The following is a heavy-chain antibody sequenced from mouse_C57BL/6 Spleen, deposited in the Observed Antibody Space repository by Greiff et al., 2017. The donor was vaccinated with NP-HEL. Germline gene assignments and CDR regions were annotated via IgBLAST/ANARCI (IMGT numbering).Heavy chain of an antibody. D-gene: IGHD2-3*01. V-gene: IGHV1-80*01. CDR2: IYPGDGDT. Sequence: VHLVESGAELVKPGASVKISCKASGYAFSSYWMNWVKQRPGKGLEWIGQIYPGDGDTNYNGKFKGKATLTADKSSSTAYMQLSSLTSEDSAVYFCARSGGYYEAWFAYWGQGTLVTVSA. CDR3: ARSGGYYEAWFAY. CDR1: GYAFSSYW. J-gene: IGHJ3*01.